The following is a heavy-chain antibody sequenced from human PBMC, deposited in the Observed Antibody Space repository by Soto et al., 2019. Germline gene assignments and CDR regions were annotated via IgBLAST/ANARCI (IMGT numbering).Heavy chain of an antibody. CDR2: ISGSGGST. Sequence: GGSLRLSCAASGFTFSSYAMSWVRQAPGKGLEWVSAISGSGGSTYYADSVKGRFTISRDNSKNTLYLQMSSLRAEDTAVYYCAKVSCGGDCYPNYWGQGTLVTVSS. CDR3: AKVSCGGDCYPNY. V-gene: IGHV3-23*01. D-gene: IGHD2-21*02. CDR1: GFTFSSYA. J-gene: IGHJ4*02.